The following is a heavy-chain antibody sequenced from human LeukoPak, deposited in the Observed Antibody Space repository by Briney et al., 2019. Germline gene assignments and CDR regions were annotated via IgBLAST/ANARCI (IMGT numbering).Heavy chain of an antibody. CDR3: ARGSYDFWSGDPVGPDY. CDR2: VNPSGGST. J-gene: IGHJ4*02. CDR1: GDTFTRYY. V-gene: IGHV1-46*01. Sequence: ASVKVSCKASGDTFTRYYMHWVRQAPGQGLEWMGIVNPSGGSTTYAQKFQGRVTMTRDTSTSTIYMELSSLRSEDTAVYYCARGSYDFWSGDPVGPDYWGQGTLVTVSS. D-gene: IGHD3-3*01.